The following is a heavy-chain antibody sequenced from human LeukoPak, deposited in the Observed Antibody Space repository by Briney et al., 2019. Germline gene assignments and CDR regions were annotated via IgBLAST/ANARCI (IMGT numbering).Heavy chain of an antibody. CDR3: ARCTSTSCYNFDY. CDR2: IYYSGST. Sequence: SETLSLTCTVSGGSISSYYWSWIRQPPGKGLEWIGYIYYSGSTNYNPSLKSRVTISVDTSKNQFSLGVNSVTAADTAVYYCARCTSTSCYNFDYWGQGTLVTVSS. D-gene: IGHD2-2*02. CDR1: GGSISSYY. J-gene: IGHJ4*02. V-gene: IGHV4-59*08.